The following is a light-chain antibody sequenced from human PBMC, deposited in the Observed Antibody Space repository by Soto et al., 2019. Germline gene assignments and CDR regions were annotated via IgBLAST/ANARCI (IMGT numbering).Light chain of an antibody. V-gene: IGKV1-5*03. CDR3: QQYNSYRWT. Sequence: DIQMTQSPSTLSASVGDRVTIHRRASQSITNWLAWYQQKPGTAPRLIIYKASSLESGVPSRFSGSGSGTEFTLTISSLQPDDVATYYCQQYNSYRWTLGQGTKVDI. J-gene: IGKJ1*01. CDR2: KAS. CDR1: QSITNW.